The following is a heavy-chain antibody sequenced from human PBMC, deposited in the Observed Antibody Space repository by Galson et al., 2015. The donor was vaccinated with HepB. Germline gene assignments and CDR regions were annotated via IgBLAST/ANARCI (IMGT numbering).Heavy chain of an antibody. Sequence: SVKVSCKASGYTFTSYGISWVRQAPGQGLEWMGWISAYNGNTNYAQKLQGRVTMTTDTSTSTAYMELRSLRSDDTAVYYCARDLGGRLGRPNWFDPWGQGTLVTVSS. V-gene: IGHV1-18*01. CDR1: GYTFTSYG. CDR3: ARDLGGRLGRPNWFDP. J-gene: IGHJ5*02. CDR2: ISAYNGNT. D-gene: IGHD7-27*01.